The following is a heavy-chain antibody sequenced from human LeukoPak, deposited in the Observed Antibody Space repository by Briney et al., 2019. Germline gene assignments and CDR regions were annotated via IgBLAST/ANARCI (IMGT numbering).Heavy chain of an antibody. CDR1: GGSFSGYY. CDR2: MNPSGST. Sequence: TSETLSLTCAVYGGSFSGYYWTWIRQTPEKGLEWIGEMNPSGSTNYNPSLKSRVTISVDTSKNQFSLELSSVTAADTAAYYCARGRQDVTMIVVVMTAVSYYLDVWGKGTTVTVS. D-gene: IGHD3-22*01. J-gene: IGHJ6*03. V-gene: IGHV4-34*01. CDR3: ARGRQDVTMIVVVMTAVSYYLDV.